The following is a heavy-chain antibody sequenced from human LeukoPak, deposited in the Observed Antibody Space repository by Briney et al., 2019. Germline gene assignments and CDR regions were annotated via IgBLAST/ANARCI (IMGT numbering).Heavy chain of an antibody. CDR3: ARETVAAAGPFDY. D-gene: IGHD6-13*01. V-gene: IGHV3-48*03. CDR1: GFTFSSYG. J-gene: IGHJ4*01. CDR2: ISSSGSTI. Sequence: PGGSLRLSCVASGFTFSSYGVNWVRQAPGKGLEWASYISSSGSTIHYADSVKGRFTISRDNAKNSLYLQVNSLRADDTAYYYCARETVAAAGPFDYWGRGTLVTVSS.